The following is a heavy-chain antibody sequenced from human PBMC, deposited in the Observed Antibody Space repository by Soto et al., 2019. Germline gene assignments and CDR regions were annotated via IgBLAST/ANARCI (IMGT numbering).Heavy chain of an antibody. V-gene: IGHV3-21*01. CDR1: GLTFSSYS. CDR2: ISSSSSYI. D-gene: IGHD5-12*01. CDR3: AKREYSGQNDY. Sequence: GGSLRLSCAASGLTFSSYSMNWVRQAPGKGLEWVSSISSSSSYIYYADSVKGRFTISRDNAKNSLYLQMNSLRAEDTAVYYCAKREYSGQNDYWGQGTLLTVSS. J-gene: IGHJ4*02.